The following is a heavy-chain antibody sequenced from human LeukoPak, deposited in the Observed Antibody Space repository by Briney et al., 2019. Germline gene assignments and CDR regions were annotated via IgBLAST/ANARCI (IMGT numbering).Heavy chain of an antibody. CDR3: ARAAGRGFWSGYTSPDAFDI. CDR2: MNPNSGNT. Sequence: ASVKVSCKASGYTFTSYDINWVRQATGQGLEWMGWMNPNSGNTGYAQKFQGRVTITGNTSISTAYMELSSLRSEDTAVYYCARAAGRGFWSGYTSPDAFDIWGQGTMVTVSS. J-gene: IGHJ3*02. D-gene: IGHD3-3*01. CDR1: GYTFTSYD. V-gene: IGHV1-8*03.